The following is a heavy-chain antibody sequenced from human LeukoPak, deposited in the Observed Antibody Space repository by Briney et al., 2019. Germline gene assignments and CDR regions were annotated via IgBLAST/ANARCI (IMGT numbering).Heavy chain of an antibody. CDR3: AREGGYGRHDY. CDR1: GGSISSSSYY. CDR2: IYYSRST. Sequence: SETLSLTCTVSGGSISSSSYYWGWIRQPPGKGLEWIGSIYYSRSTYYNPSLKSRVTISVDTSKNQFSLKLSSVTAADTAVYYCAREGGYGRHDYWGQGTLVTVSS. V-gene: IGHV4-39*07. J-gene: IGHJ4*02. D-gene: IGHD5-12*01.